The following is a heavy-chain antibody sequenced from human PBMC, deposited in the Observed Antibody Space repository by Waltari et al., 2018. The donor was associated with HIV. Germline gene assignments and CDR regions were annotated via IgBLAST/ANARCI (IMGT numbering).Heavy chain of an antibody. CDR2: IYTSGSN. V-gene: IGHV4-61*02. CDR3: ARDDLGSGWFFDY. J-gene: IGHJ4*02. Sequence: QVQLQESGPGLLKPSQTLSLTCPVSVGSISSASYYWTWIRQSAGKGLEWIGRIYTSGSNSYNPSLKSRVSISIDTSRNQFSLKLTSVTAADTAVYYCARDDLGSGWFFDYWGPGTLVTVSS. D-gene: IGHD6-19*01. CDR1: VGSISSASYY.